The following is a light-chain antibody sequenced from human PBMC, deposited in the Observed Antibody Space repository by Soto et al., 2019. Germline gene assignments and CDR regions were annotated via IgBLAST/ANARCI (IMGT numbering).Light chain of an antibody. CDR1: SSNIGAGYD. Sequence: QSLLTQPPSVSGAPGQMVTISCTGSSSNIGAGYDVHWYRQLPGTAPKLLIYGNSNRPSGVPDRFSGSKSGTSASLAITGLQAEDEADYYCQSYDRSLSDHVFGTGTKVTVL. J-gene: IGLJ1*01. CDR2: GNS. V-gene: IGLV1-40*01. CDR3: QSYDRSLSDHV.